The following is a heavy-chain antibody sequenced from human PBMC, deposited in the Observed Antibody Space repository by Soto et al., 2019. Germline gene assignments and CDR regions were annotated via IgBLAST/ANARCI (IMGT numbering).Heavy chain of an antibody. J-gene: IGHJ4*02. CDR1: GYTFTSYG. D-gene: IGHD5-18*01. V-gene: IGHV1-18*01. Sequence: QVQLVQSGAEVKKPGASVKVSCKASGYTFTSYGITWVRQAPGQGLEWMGWISVYNGDTKYAQKVQGRVAMTTDTSTSTAYMELRSLRSDDTAVYYCARYPVRRQPAMAWTYFDYWGQGTLVTVSS. CDR2: ISVYNGDT. CDR3: ARYPVRRQPAMAWTYFDY.